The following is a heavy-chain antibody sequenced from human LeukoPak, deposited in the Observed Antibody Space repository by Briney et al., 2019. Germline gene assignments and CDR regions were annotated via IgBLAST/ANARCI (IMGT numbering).Heavy chain of an antibody. CDR3: AREWSGSGSLPGDY. CDR1: GFTFSSSA. D-gene: IGHD3-10*01. J-gene: IGHJ4*02. Sequence: GGSLRLSCAASGFTFSSSAMNWVRQAPGKGLEYVSAISSNGDSTYYANSVKGRFTISRDNSKNTLYLQMGSLRAEDMAVYYCAREWSGSGSLPGDYWGQGTLVTVSS. V-gene: IGHV3-64*01. CDR2: ISSNGDST.